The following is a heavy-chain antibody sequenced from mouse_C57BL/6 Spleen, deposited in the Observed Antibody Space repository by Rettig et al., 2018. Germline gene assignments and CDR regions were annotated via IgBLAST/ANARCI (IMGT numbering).Heavy chain of an antibody. J-gene: IGHJ4*01. CDR3: ARESNWNYAMDY. Sequence: QVQLKESGPGLVAPSQSLSITCTVSGFSLTSYGVHWVRQPPGKGLEWLVVIWSDGSTTYNSALKSRLSINKDNSKSQVFLKMNSLQTDDTAMYYCARESNWNYAMDYWGQGTSVTVSS. D-gene: IGHD2-5*01. V-gene: IGHV2-6*03. CDR2: IWSDGST. CDR1: GFSLTSYG.